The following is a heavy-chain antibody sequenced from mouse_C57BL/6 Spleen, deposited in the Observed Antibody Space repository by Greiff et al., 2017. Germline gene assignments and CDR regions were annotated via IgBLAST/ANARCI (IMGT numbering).Heavy chain of an antibody. V-gene: IGHV1-52*01. D-gene: IGHD3-2*02. CDR3: AREETAQATFDD. Sequence: QVQLQQPGAELVRPGSSVKLSCKASGYTFTSYWMHWVKQRPIQGLEWIGNIDPSDSASHYNQKFKDKATLTVDKCSSTAYMQHSSLTSEDSAVYYCAREETAQATFDDWGQGTTLTVSS. CDR2: IDPSDSAS. J-gene: IGHJ2*01. CDR1: GYTFTSYW.